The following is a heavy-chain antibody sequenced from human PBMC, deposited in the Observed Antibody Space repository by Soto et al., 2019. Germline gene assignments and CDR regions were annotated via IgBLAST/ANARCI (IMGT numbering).Heavy chain of an antibody. D-gene: IGHD3-22*01. CDR3: AKDPGGGYKYFLYGMDV. CDR1: GFTFSAXG. J-gene: IGHJ6*02. V-gene: IGHV3-30*18. Sequence: LXLXCAASGFTFSAXGMHWVHQAPGKWLEWVAVISYDGSHQYYGDSVKGRFTISRDNSKNTLYLQMNSLRPEDTAVYYCAKDPGGGYKYFLYGMDVWGQGTTGTVS. CDR2: ISYDGSHQ.